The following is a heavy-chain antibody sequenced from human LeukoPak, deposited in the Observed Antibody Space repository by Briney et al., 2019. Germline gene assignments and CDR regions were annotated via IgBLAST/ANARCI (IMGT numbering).Heavy chain of an antibody. CDR1: GFSFSNYA. Sequence: PGGSLRLSCAASGFSFSNYAMSWVRQAPGKGLEWVSGITDSGSSTYHADSVKGRFTISRDNSKNTLYLQMNSLRAEDTAVYYCATGGGGYTSGLFDYGGQGPLVSVSS. CDR3: ATGGGGYTSGLFDY. CDR2: ITDSGSST. V-gene: IGHV3-23*01. J-gene: IGHJ4*02. D-gene: IGHD6-19*01.